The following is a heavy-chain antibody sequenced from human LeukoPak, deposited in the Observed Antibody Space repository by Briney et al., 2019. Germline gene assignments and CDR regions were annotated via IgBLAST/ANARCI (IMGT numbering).Heavy chain of an antibody. CDR1: GYSISNGYY. V-gene: IGHV4-38-2*02. D-gene: IGHD5-12*01. CDR3: AREVRSGYFYFDY. CDR2: IRQSGTT. Sequence: SETLSLTCTVSGYSISNGYYWGWIRQPPGKGLEWIGSIRQSGTTYHNPSLRSRVTISVDTSKNQFSLKVTPVTAADTAMYSCAREVRSGYFYFDYWGQGTLVTVSS. J-gene: IGHJ4*02.